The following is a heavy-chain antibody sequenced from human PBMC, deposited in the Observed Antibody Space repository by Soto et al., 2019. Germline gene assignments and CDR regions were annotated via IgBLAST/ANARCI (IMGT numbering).Heavy chain of an antibody. V-gene: IGHV4-39*07. CDR2: IYYSGST. CDR1: GGSISSSSYY. D-gene: IGHD5-12*01. J-gene: IGHJ6*04. CDR3: ARAPTTYYGMDV. Sequence: SETLSLTCTVSGGSISSSSYYWGWIRQPPGKGLEWIGSIYYSGSTYYNPSLKSRVTISVDTSKNQFSLMLTSVTAADRPVYDGARAPTTYYGMDVWGEGTTVTVSS.